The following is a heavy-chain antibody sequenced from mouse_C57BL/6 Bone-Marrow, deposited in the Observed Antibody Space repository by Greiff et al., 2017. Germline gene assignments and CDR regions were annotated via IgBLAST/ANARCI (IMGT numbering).Heavy chain of an antibody. Sequence: VQLQQSGAELVRPGASVKLSCTASGFNIKDDYMHWVKQRPEQGLEWIGWIDPENGATEYASKFQGKATITADTSSNTAYLQLSSLTSEDTAVYYCTKGSVDYWGQGTTLTVSS. D-gene: IGHD1-1*01. J-gene: IGHJ2*01. CDR3: TKGSVDY. V-gene: IGHV14-4*01. CDR2: IDPENGAT. CDR1: GFNIKDDY.